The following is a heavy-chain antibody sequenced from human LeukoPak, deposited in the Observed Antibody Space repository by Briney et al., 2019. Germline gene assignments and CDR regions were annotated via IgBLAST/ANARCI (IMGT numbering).Heavy chain of an antibody. Sequence: ASVKVSCKASGYTFSTYGISWVRQVPGQGLEWMGWISAYNDNTNYAQKFQGRVTMSTDTSTSTAYMELRSLRSDDTAMYYCARDEYYYYYMDVWGKGTTVTISS. CDR1: GYTFSTYG. CDR2: ISAYNDNT. V-gene: IGHV1-18*01. CDR3: ARDEYYYYYMDV. J-gene: IGHJ6*03.